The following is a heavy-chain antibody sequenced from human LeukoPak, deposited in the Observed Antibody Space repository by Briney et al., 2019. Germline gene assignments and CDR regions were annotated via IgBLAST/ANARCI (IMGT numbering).Heavy chain of an antibody. J-gene: IGHJ4*02. D-gene: IGHD4-17*01. V-gene: IGHV1-69*13. CDR2: IIPIFGTA. CDR3: ASNGDYLDLFDY. Sequence: SVKVSCKASGGTFSSYAISWVRQAPGQGLEWMGGIIPIFGTANYAQKFQGRVTITADESTSTAYMELSSLRSEDTAVYYCASNGDYLDLFDYWGQGTLVTVPS. CDR1: GGTFSSYA.